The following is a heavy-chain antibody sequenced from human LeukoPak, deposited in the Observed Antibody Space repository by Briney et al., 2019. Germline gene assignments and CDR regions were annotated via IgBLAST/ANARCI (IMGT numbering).Heavy chain of an antibody. CDR2: IYYSGST. Sequence: ASETLSLTCTVSSGSISSYSWSWIRQPPGKGLEWIGYIYYSGSTYYNPSLKSRVTISVDTSKNQFSLKLSSVTAADTAVYYCARGANYGDYYPGYWGQGTLVTVSS. CDR1: SGSISSYS. D-gene: IGHD4-17*01. V-gene: IGHV4-59*12. CDR3: ARGANYGDYYPGY. J-gene: IGHJ4*02.